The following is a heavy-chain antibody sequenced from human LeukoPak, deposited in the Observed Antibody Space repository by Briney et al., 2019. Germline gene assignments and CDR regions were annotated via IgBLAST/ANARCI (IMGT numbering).Heavy chain of an antibody. CDR2: ISGSGGST. V-gene: IGHV3-23*01. D-gene: IGHD3-22*01. Sequence: SGGSLRLSCAASGFTFSSYAMSWVRQAPGKGLEWVSAISGSGGSTYYADSVKGRFTISRGNSKNTLYLQMNSLRADDTAVYYCAKRIVVVSGSGYFDYWGQGTLVTVSS. J-gene: IGHJ4*02. CDR3: AKRIVVVSGSGYFDY. CDR1: GFTFSSYA.